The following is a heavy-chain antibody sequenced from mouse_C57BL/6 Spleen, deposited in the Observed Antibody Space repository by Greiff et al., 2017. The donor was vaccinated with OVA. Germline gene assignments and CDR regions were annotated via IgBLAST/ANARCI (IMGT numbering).Heavy chain of an antibody. V-gene: IGHV1-81*01. CDR2: IYPRSGNT. J-gene: IGHJ3*01. D-gene: IGHD2-4*01. CDR3: ARSYDYDVRFAY. CDR1: GYTFTSYG. Sequence: VQLQESGAELARPGASVKLSCKASGYTFTSYGISWVKQRTGQGLEWIGEIYPRSGNTYYNEKFKGKATLTADKSSSTAYMGLRSLTSEDSAVYFCARSYDYDVRFAYWGQGTLVTVSA.